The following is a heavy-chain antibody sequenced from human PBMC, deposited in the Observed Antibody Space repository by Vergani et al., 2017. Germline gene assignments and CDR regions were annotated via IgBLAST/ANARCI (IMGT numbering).Heavy chain of an antibody. J-gene: IGHJ5*02. CDR1: GFTFDDYA. V-gene: IGHV3-9*01. CDR3: ARDVQWGWFDP. CDR2: ISWNSGSI. Sequence: EVQLVESGGGLVQPGRSLRLSCAASGFTFDDYAMHWVRQAPGKGLEWVSGISWNSGSIGYADSVKGRFTISRDNAKNSLYLQMNSLRAEDTAVYYCARDVQWGWFDPWGQGTLVTVSS. D-gene: IGHD1-26*01.